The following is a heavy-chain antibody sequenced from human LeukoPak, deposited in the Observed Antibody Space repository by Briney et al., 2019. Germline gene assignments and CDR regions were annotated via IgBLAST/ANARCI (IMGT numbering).Heavy chain of an antibody. CDR2: INPNSGGT. V-gene: IGHV1-2*02. D-gene: IGHD4-17*01. Sequence: ASVKVSCKASGCTFTGYYMHWVRQAPGQGLERMGWINPNSGGTNYAQKFQGRVTMTRDTSISTAYMELSRLRSDDTAVYYCARDLGELDYGDSFDYWGQGTLVTVSS. CDR3: ARDLGELDYGDSFDY. J-gene: IGHJ4*02. CDR1: GCTFTGYY.